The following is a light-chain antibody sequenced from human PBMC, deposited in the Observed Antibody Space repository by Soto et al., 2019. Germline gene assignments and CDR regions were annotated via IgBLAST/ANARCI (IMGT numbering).Light chain of an antibody. Sequence: EIVLTQSPVTLSLSPGERATLSCSASESVSRNLAWYQQKPGQAPRLLIYDASTRATGIPDRFSGGGSGTEFTLTISSLQSEDFVVYYCQQYNSWPPINFGQGTRLEIK. CDR3: QQYNSWPPIN. CDR2: DAS. V-gene: IGKV3-15*01. CDR1: ESVSRN. J-gene: IGKJ5*01.